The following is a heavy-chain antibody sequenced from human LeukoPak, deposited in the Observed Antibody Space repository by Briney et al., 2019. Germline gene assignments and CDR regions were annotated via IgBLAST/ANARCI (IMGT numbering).Heavy chain of an antibody. J-gene: IGHJ4*02. Sequence: GGSLRLSCAASGFTVSSNYMSWVRQAPGKGLEWVSVIYSGGSTYYADSVKGRFTISRDNSKNTLYLQMNSLRAEDTAVYYCARATGYSSGFDYWGQGTLVTVSS. CDR1: GFTVSSNY. CDR2: IYSGGST. CDR3: ARATGYSSGFDY. V-gene: IGHV3-53*01. D-gene: IGHD6-19*01.